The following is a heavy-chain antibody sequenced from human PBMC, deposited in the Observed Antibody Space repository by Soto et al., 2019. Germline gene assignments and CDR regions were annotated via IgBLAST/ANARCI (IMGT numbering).Heavy chain of an antibody. CDR1: GGSISSYY. CDR3: ARVSGNYGDYVGWFDP. Sequence: PSETLSLTCTVSGGSISSYYWSWIRQPPGKGLEWIGYIYYSGSTNYNPALKSRVTISVDTSKNQFSLKLSSVTAADTAVYYCARVSGNYGDYVGWFDPWGQGTLVTVSS. V-gene: IGHV4-59*01. CDR2: IYYSGST. D-gene: IGHD4-17*01. J-gene: IGHJ5*02.